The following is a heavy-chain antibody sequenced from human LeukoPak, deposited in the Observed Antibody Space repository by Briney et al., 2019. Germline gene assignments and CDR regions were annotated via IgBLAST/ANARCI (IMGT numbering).Heavy chain of an antibody. D-gene: IGHD3-16*01. CDR3: ARKGALDDAFDI. J-gene: IGHJ3*02. CDR2: ISRSSSTI. V-gene: IGHV3-48*01. CDR1: GFTLSSYS. Sequence: GGFLRLSCAAPGFTLSSYSMKWVRQAPGEGPGGGSYISRSSSTIYYADSVKGRFTISRDNAENSLYLQMNSLRAEDTAVYYCARKGALDDAFDIWGQGTVVTVSS.